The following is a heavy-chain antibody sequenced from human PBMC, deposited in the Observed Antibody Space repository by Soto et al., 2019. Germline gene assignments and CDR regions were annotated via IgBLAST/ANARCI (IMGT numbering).Heavy chain of an antibody. CDR2: IYYSGST. J-gene: IGHJ4*02. Sequence: SETLSLTCTVAGGSISSGGYYWSWIRQPPGKGLEWIGYIYYSGSTYYNPSLKSRVTISVDTSKNQFSLKLSSVTAADTAVYYCAREGRDSSGYYPLFDYWGQGTLVTVSS. CDR1: GGSISSGGYY. V-gene: IGHV4-30-4*01. CDR3: AREGRDSSGYYPLFDY. D-gene: IGHD3-22*01.